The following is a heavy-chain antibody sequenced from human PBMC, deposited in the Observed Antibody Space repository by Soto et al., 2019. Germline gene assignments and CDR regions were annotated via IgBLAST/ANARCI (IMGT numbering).Heavy chain of an antibody. CDR3: ATWEERYFQD. CDR1: GFTFNSFT. J-gene: IGHJ1*01. CDR2: ISHDGSHK. Sequence: QVQLVESGGGVVKPGRSLRLSCAASGFTFNSFTMHWVRQAPGKGLEWVAVISHDGSHKYTADSVKGRFTISSDDPKNNLYLKMNSLRVEDTDIYYCATWEERYFQDWGQGTLVTVSS. V-gene: IGHV3-30*04. D-gene: IGHD1-26*01.